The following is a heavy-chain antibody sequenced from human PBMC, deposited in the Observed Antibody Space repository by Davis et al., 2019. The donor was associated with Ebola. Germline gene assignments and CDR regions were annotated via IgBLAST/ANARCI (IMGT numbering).Heavy chain of an antibody. CDR1: GFTFSTYS. D-gene: IGHD6-6*01. CDR2: ISSDSDYI. V-gene: IGHV3-21*01. J-gene: IGHJ4*02. CDR3: ARDSNGIAAPLAY. Sequence: GESLKISCAASGFTFSTYSMSWVRQAPGKGLEWVSSISSDSDYIYYADSAKCRFTISRDNSKNTLYLQMNSLRAEDTAVYYCARDSNGIAAPLAYWGQGALVTVSS.